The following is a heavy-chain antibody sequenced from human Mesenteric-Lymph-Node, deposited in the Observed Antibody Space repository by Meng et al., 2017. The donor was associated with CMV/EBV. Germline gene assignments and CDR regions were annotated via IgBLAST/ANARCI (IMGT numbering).Heavy chain of an antibody. J-gene: IGHJ4*02. Sequence: GGSLRLSCVSSGFIFGSYSMNWVRQAPGKGLEWVSSISSGGGSIYYADSVKGRFTISRDYAKNSLYLQMNSLRVDDTAVYFCARLAAAASWGQGTLVTVSS. V-gene: IGHV3-21*01. CDR3: ARLAAAAS. CDR1: GFIFGSYS. CDR2: ISSGGGSI. D-gene: IGHD6-13*01.